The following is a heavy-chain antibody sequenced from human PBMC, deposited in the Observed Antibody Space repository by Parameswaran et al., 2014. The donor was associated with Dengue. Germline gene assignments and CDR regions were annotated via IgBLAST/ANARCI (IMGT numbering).Heavy chain of an antibody. CDR2: ISGSGGST. J-gene: IGHJ4*02. V-gene: IGHV3-23*01. D-gene: IGHD5-18*01. CDR3: AKELDTRMVDFDY. Sequence: VRQAPGKGLEWVSGISGSGGSTYYADSVKGRFTISRDNSKNRLYLQMNSLRAEDTAIYYCAKELDTRMVDFDYWGQGTLVTVSS.